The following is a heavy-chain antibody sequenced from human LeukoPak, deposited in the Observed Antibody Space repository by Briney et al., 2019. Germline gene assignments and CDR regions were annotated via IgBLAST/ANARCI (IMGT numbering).Heavy chain of an antibody. Sequence: SETLSLTCSVSGDSISSSSYSRGWIRQPPGKGLEWIGNIYYSGSTSYNPSLKSRVTISVDTSKNQFSLKLSSVTAADTAVYYCARRESNYGFGRFDPWGQGTLVTVSS. CDR1: GDSISSSSYS. D-gene: IGHD3-10*01. J-gene: IGHJ5*02. CDR3: ARRESNYGFGRFDP. V-gene: IGHV4-39*01. CDR2: IYYSGST.